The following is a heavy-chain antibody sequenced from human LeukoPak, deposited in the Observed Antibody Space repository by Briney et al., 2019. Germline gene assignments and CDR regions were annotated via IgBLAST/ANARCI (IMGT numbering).Heavy chain of an antibody. J-gene: IGHJ5*02. CDR3: ALAVPKYFDP. D-gene: IGHD6-19*01. CDR1: GYTFTNYR. CDR2: IYPGDSDT. Sequence: GESLKISCKASGYTFTNYRIGWVRQMPGKGLEWMGIIYPGDSDTRYSPSFQGRVTISADKSINTAYLQWSSLKASDTAMYYCALAVPKYFDPWGQGTLVTVSS. V-gene: IGHV5-51*01.